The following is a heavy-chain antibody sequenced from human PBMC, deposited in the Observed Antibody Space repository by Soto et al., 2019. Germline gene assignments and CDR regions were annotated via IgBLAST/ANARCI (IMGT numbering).Heavy chain of an antibody. Sequence: GSLRLSCAASGFTFVTYGIHFFGHSACKWRERVAVIWYDGSNKYYTDSVKGRFTISRDNSRDTLYLQMNSLRVEDTAVYYCARRNNWPYYCGYWGQGTLGTVSS. CDR2: IWYDGSNK. CDR1: GFTFVTYG. J-gene: IGHJ4*02. D-gene: IGHD1-20*01. V-gene: IGHV3-33*01. CDR3: ARRNNWPYYCGY.